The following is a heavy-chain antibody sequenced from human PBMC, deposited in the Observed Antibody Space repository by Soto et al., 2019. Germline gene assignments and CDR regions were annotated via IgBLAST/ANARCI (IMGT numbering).Heavy chain of an antibody. CDR3: ARVRREYDNSGPVDY. Sequence: SETLSLTCAVSGGSISSSNWWSCVRQPPGKGLEWVGEIYRSGSTNYNPSLKSRVTMSVDRSRNQFSLKLNSVTAADTAVYYCARVRREYDNSGPVDYWGQGTLVTVS. CDR2: IYRSGST. V-gene: IGHV4-4*02. J-gene: IGHJ4*02. D-gene: IGHD3-22*01. CDR1: GGSISSSNW.